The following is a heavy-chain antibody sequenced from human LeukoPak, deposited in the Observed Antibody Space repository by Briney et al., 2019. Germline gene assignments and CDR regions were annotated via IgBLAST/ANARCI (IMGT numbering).Heavy chain of an antibody. D-gene: IGHD3-16*02. J-gene: IGHJ4*02. CDR3: AGALPGGVTFGGVIVIFDY. CDR1: GGSISSSNW. V-gene: IGHV4-4*02. Sequence: SETLSLTCAVSGGSISSSNWWSWVRQPPGKGLEWIGEIYHSGSTNYNPSLKSRVTISVDKSKNQFSLKLSSVTAADTAVYYCAGALPGGVTFGGVIVIFDYWGQGTLVTVSS. CDR2: IYHSGST.